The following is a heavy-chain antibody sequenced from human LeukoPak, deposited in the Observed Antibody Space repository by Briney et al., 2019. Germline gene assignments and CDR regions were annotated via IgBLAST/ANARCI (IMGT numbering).Heavy chain of an antibody. CDR1: GVTLSDYE. CDR2: MSRRGDRI. Sequence: PGGSLRLSYTVLGVTLSDYELNWVRQAPGKGPEWVSYMSRRGDRIDHADSVKGRFTMSRDIARNSVYLQMTSLRVDDTAVYYCATRIPYTGYNNWGQGTLVTVSS. CDR3: ATRIPYTGYNN. V-gene: IGHV3-48*03. D-gene: IGHD5-12*01. J-gene: IGHJ4*02.